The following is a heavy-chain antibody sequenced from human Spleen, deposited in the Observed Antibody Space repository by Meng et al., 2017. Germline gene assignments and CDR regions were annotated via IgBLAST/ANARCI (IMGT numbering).Heavy chain of an antibody. D-gene: IGHD6-13*01. CDR2: INPNSGGT. Sequence: VQLCAQVEEPMAHGNVSIQSSGNFFTTHYVHWVRRVPGEGLEWMGRINPNSGGTNYAQKFQGRVTMTRDTSISTAYMELSRLRSDDTAVYYCARDEDISAAGKLFGDYWGQGTLVTVSS. J-gene: IGHJ4*02. CDR3: ARDEDISAAGKLFGDY. CDR1: GNFFTTHY. V-gene: IGHV1-2*06.